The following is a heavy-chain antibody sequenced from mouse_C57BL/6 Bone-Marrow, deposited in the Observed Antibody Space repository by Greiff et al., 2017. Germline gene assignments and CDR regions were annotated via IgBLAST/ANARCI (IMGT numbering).Heavy chain of an antibody. CDR2: INPGSGGT. CDR1: GYAFTNYL. D-gene: IGHD2-3*01. CDR3: AREWLLAMDY. V-gene: IGHV1-54*01. J-gene: IGHJ4*01. Sequence: QVQLQQSGAELVRPGTSVKVSCKASGYAFTNYLIEWVKQRPGQGLEWIGVINPGSGGTNYNEKFKGKATLTADKSSSTAYMQLSSLTSEDSAVYFCAREWLLAMDYWGQGTSVTVSS.